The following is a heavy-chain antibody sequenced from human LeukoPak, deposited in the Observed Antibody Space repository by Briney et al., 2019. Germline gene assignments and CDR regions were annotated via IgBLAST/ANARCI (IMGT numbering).Heavy chain of an antibody. Sequence: GGSLRLSCVASGYTFSPYWMSWVRQTPGKGLEWVASISDGGSATYYVDSVRGRFTIPRDDAKNSLFLQMNGPRADDTAVYYCTRENYVPDSWGQGTLVTVSS. CDR1: GYTFSPYW. V-gene: IGHV3-7*03. CDR2: ISDGGSAT. J-gene: IGHJ4*02. CDR3: TRENYVPDS. D-gene: IGHD3-10*02.